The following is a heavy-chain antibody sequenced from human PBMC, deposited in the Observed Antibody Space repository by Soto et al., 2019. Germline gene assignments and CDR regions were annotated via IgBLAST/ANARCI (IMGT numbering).Heavy chain of an antibody. J-gene: IGHJ6*02. CDR1: GFTFSSYA. Sequence: GGSLRLSCAASGFTFSSYAMHWVRQAPGKGLEWVAVISYDGSNKYYADSVKGRFTISRDNSKNTLYLQMNSLRAEDTAVYYCARVIVAFGEFPYYYYGMDVWGQGTTVTVSS. D-gene: IGHD3-10*01. CDR3: ARVIVAFGEFPYYYYGMDV. CDR2: ISYDGSNK. V-gene: IGHV3-30-3*01.